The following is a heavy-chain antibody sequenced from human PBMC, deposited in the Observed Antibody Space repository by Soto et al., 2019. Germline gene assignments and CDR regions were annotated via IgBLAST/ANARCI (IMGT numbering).Heavy chain of an antibody. Sequence: GASVKVSSKVSGYTHTELSMHWVRQAPGKGLEWMGGFDPEHGETIYAQKIQGRVTMTEDTSTDTAYMELSSLRSEDTAVYYCSLWFGGDTGESRAFDIWGQGTMVTVSS. D-gene: IGHD3-10*01. CDR1: GYTHTELS. CDR2: FDPEHGET. CDR3: SLWFGGDTGESRAFDI. V-gene: IGHV1-24*01. J-gene: IGHJ3*02.